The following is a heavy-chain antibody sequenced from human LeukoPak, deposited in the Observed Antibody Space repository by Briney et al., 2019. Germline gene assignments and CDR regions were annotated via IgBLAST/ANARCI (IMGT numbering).Heavy chain of an antibody. CDR2: IYTSGST. D-gene: IGHD3-10*01. J-gene: IGHJ4*02. CDR3: ARDSYYYGSGTPFDY. V-gene: IGHV4-4*07. CDR1: GGSFSSHY. Sequence: SETLSLTCTVSGGSFSSHYWSWIRQPAGKGLEWIGRIYTSGSTNYNPSLKSRATMSVDTSKNQSSLKLSSVTAADTAVYYCARDSYYYGSGTPFDYWGQGTLVTVSS.